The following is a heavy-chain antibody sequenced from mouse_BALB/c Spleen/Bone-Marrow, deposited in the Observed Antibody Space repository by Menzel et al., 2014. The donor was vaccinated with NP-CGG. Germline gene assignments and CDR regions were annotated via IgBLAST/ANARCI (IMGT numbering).Heavy chain of an antibody. V-gene: IGHV4-1*02. J-gene: IGHJ3*01. CDR3: AKNYYYGYVAY. D-gene: IGHD1-2*01. CDR1: GFDFXRYW. Sequence: EVQGVESGGGLVQPGGSLKLSCAASGFDFXRYWMTWVRQAPGKGLEWIGEINPDSSTINYTPSLKDKFIISRDNAKNKLYLQMSKVRSEDTALYYCAKNYYYGYVAYWGQGTLVTVSA. CDR2: INPDSSTI.